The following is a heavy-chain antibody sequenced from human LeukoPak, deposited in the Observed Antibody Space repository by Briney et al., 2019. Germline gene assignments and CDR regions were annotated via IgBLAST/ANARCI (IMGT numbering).Heavy chain of an antibody. D-gene: IGHD1-1*01. Sequence: GGSLRLSCAASGFTFSSYSMSWVRLAPGKGLEWVSAISCSGGNTYYADSVKGRFTISRDNSKNTLYLQMNSLRAEDTALYYCAKVLGTGWKYYFDYWGQGTLVTVSS. J-gene: IGHJ4*02. CDR3: AKVLGTGWKYYFDY. CDR2: ISCSGGNT. CDR1: GFTFSSYS. V-gene: IGHV3-23*01.